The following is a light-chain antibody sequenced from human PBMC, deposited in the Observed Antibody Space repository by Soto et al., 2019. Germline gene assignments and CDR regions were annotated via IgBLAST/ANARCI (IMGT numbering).Light chain of an antibody. J-gene: IGKJ1*01. CDR2: DAS. Sequence: EIVMTQSPSTLSVSPGERATLSCRASQSVSSNLAWYQQKPGQAPRLLIYDASTRATVIPARFSGSGSGTEFTLTISGLQPDDFATYYCQQYNSYWTFGQGTKVDIK. CDR1: QSVSSN. CDR3: QQYNSYWT. V-gene: IGKV3-15*01.